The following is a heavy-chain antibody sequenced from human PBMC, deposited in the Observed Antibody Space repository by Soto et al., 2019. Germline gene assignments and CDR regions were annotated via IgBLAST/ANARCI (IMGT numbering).Heavy chain of an antibody. CDR1: GFFFSDYY. CDR3: AKNRDYDYAAFDV. V-gene: IGHV3-11*01. D-gene: IGHD3-16*01. J-gene: IGHJ3*01. Sequence: GSLRLSCAASGFFFSDYYLSWIRQAPGKGLECVAYISGTGDTKYIADSVKGRFSVSRDNSKNTLYLQINTLRVEDTAVYYCAKNRDYDYAAFDVWGQGTVVTVSS. CDR2: ISGTGDTK.